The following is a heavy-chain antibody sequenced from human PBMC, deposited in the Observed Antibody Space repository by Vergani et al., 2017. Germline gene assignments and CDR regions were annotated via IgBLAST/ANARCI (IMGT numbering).Heavy chain of an antibody. CDR3: ARDPMAGTYFDY. D-gene: IGHD6-19*01. CDR2: ISYDGSNK. CDR1: GFTFSSYA. J-gene: IGHJ4*02. V-gene: IGHV3-30-3*01. Sequence: QVQLVESGGGVVQPGRSLRLSCAASGFTFSSYAMHWVRQAPGKGLEWVAVISYDGSNKYYADSVKGRFTISRDNSKNTLYLQMNSLRAEDTAVYYGARDPMAGTYFDYWGQGTLVTVSS.